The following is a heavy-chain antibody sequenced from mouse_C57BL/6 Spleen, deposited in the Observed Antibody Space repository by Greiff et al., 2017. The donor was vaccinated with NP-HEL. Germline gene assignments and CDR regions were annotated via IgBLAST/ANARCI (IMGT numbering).Heavy chain of an antibody. CDR3: ARGFSERFAY. J-gene: IGHJ3*01. V-gene: IGHV1-52*01. Sequence: QVQLKQPGAELVRPGSSVKLSCKASGYTFTSYWMHWVKQRPIQGLEWIGNIDPSDSETHYNQKFKDKATLTVDKSSSTAYMQLSSLTSEDSAVYYCARGFSERFAYWGQGTLVTVSA. CDR2: IDPSDSET. CDR1: GYTFTSYW.